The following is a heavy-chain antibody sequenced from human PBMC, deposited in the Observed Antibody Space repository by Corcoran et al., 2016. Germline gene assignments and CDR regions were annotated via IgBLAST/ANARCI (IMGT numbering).Heavy chain of an antibody. Sequence: QMQLVQSGPEVKKPGTSVKVSCKASGFTFTSSAVQWVRQARGQRLEWIGWIVGGSGNTNYAQKFQERVTITRDMSTSTAYMEMSRRRSEDTAVYYCAAAYSSSSEWFDPWGQGTLVTVSS. J-gene: IGHJ5*02. CDR3: AAAYSSSSEWFDP. V-gene: IGHV1-58*01. D-gene: IGHD6-6*01. CDR1: GFTFTSSA. CDR2: IVGGSGNT.